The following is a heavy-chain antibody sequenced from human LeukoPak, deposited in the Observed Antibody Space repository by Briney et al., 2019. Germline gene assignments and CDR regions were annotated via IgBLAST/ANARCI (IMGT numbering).Heavy chain of an antibody. CDR3: AREISGYDAFDI. V-gene: IGHV4-59*01. CDR2: IYYSGST. D-gene: IGHD3-22*01. CDR1: SGSISSYY. Sequence: PSETLSLTCTVSSGSISSYYWSWIRQPPGKGLEWIGYIYYSGSTNYNPSLKSRVTISVDTSKNQFSLKLSSVTAADTAVYYCAREISGYDAFDIWGQGTMVTVSS. J-gene: IGHJ3*02.